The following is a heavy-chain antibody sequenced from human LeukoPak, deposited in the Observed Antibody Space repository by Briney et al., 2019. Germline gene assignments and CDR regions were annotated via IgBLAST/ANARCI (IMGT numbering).Heavy chain of an antibody. CDR1: GYTFTSYD. CDR3: ARALMVRGVIAFDY. Sequence: ASVKVSCKASGYTFTSYDINWVRQATGQGLEWMGWMNPNSGNTGYAQKFQGRVTMTRNTSISTAYMELSSLRSEDTAVYYCARALMVRGVIAFDYWGQGTLVTVSS. CDR2: MNPNSGNT. V-gene: IGHV1-8*01. D-gene: IGHD3-10*01. J-gene: IGHJ4*02.